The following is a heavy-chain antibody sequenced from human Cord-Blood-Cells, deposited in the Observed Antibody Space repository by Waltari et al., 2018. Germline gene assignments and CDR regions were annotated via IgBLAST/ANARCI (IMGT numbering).Heavy chain of an antibody. J-gene: IGHJ5*02. CDR3: ASGLGYCSSTSCYTGNWFDP. Sequence: QLQLQESGPGLVKPSETLSLTCTVSGGSISSSSYYWGWIRQPPGKGLEWVVSIYYSGSTAYTPSLKRRVTISVDTSKNQFSRKLSSVTAADTAVYYCASGLGYCSSTSCYTGNWFDPWGQGTLVTVSS. V-gene: IGHV4-39*01. CDR1: GGSISSSSYY. D-gene: IGHD2-2*02. CDR2: IYYSGST.